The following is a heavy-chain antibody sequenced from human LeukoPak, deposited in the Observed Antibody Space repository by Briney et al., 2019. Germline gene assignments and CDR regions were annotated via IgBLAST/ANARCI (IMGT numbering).Heavy chain of an antibody. CDR3: ARAPYSSSWYDFDY. Sequence: PGGSLRLSCAASGFTFSNYAMTWVRQAPGKGLEWVSAISGSGGDTYYADSMKGRFTISRDNSKNTLFLQMNSLRAEDTAVYYCARAPYSSSWYDFDYWGQGTLVTVSS. V-gene: IGHV3-23*01. CDR2: ISGSGGDT. D-gene: IGHD6-13*01. J-gene: IGHJ4*02. CDR1: GFTFSNYA.